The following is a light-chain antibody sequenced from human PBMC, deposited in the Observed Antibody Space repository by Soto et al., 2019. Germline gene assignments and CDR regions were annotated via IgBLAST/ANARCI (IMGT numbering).Light chain of an antibody. CDR3: QQYNNRVT. CDR2: GAS. V-gene: IGKV3-15*01. J-gene: IGKJ3*01. CDR1: QSVSTN. Sequence: EIVVTQSPATLSVSPGERATLSCRASQSVSTNLAWYQQKLGQAPRLLIYGASTRATGIPARFSGTGSGTEFTLTISSLQSEDFAVYYCQQYNNRVTFGPGTKVDIK.